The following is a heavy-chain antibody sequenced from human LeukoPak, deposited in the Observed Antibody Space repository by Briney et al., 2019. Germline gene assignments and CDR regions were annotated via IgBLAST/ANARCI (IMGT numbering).Heavy chain of an antibody. CDR1: GYTFTGYY. V-gene: IGHV1-2*02. Sequence: ASVKVSCKASGYTFTGYYMHWVRQAPGQGLEWMGWINPNSGGTNYAQKFQGRVTMTRDTSISTAYMELSRLRSDDTAVYYCARARITMVRGATYNWFDPWGQGTLVTVSS. CDR3: ARARITMVRGATYNWFDP. D-gene: IGHD3-10*01. J-gene: IGHJ5*02. CDR2: INPNSGGT.